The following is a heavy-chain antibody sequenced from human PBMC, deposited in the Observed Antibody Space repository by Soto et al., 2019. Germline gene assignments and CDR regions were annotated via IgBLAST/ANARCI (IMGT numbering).Heavy chain of an antibody. CDR1: GFTFSNYW. CDR3: AKSMASNLVGGLPDY. Sequence: GSLRLSCAASGFTFSNYWMSWVRQAPGKGLEWVANINQDGSEKYYVDSVRGRFTISRDNAKNSLNLQMNSLRAEDTAVYYCAKSMASNLVGGLPDYWGQGTQVTV. CDR2: INQDGSEK. D-gene: IGHD3-16*01. V-gene: IGHV3-7*03. J-gene: IGHJ4*02.